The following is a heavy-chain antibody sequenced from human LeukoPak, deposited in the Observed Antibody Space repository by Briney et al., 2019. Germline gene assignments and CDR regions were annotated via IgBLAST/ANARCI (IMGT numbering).Heavy chain of an antibody. D-gene: IGHD6-6*01. CDR3: ARPHPYSSSSVYSMDV. CDR1: GYTFTSYY. V-gene: IGHV1-2*02. Sequence: ASVKVSCKASGYTFTSYYMHWVRQAPGQGLEWMGWINPNSGGTNYAQKFQGRVTMTRDTSISVAYMELSGLRSADAAVYYCARPHPYSSSSVYSMDVWGKGTTVTVSS. CDR2: INPNSGGT. J-gene: IGHJ6*03.